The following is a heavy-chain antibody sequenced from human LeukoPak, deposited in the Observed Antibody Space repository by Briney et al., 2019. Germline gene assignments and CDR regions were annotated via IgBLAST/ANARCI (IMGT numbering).Heavy chain of an antibody. D-gene: IGHD2-21*02. CDR2: IYPVDADT. V-gene: IGHV5-51*01. CDR1: GYSFTSYW. Sequence: PGGSLRLSCKGSGYSFTSYWIGWVRQMPGKGLEWMGIIYPVDADTRYSPSFQGQVTISADKSISPAYLQWSRLKVSDPAMYYCASLGPYCGGDCPFDYWGQGTLVTVSS. J-gene: IGHJ4*02. CDR3: ASLGPYCGGDCPFDY.